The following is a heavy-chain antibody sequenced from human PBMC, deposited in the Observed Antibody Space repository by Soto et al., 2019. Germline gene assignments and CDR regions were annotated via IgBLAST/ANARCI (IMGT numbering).Heavy chain of an antibody. Sequence: QVQLVESGGGVVQPGRSLRLSCAASGFTFSSYGMHWVRQAPGKGLEWVAVISYDGSNKYYADSVKGRFTISRDNSKNTRYLQMNSLRAEDTAVYYCAKDIRRYCSGGSCLDVVDYWGQGTLVTVSS. D-gene: IGHD2-15*01. CDR3: AKDIRRYCSGGSCLDVVDY. J-gene: IGHJ4*02. V-gene: IGHV3-30*18. CDR1: GFTFSSYG. CDR2: ISYDGSNK.